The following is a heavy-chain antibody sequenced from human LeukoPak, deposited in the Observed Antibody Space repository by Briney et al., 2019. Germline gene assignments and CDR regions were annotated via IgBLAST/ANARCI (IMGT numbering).Heavy chain of an antibody. CDR2: IHYTGRT. CDR3: GRAWGYYFDY. Sequence: PSETLSLTCTVSGGSISSDTSHWGWIRQPPGKGLEWIGSIHYTGRTYYNPSLKSRVTISVDTSKSQFSLKLPSVTAADTAVYYCGRAWGYYFDYWGQGTLVTVSS. D-gene: IGHD3-16*01. CDR1: GGSISSDTSH. V-gene: IGHV4-39*07. J-gene: IGHJ4*02.